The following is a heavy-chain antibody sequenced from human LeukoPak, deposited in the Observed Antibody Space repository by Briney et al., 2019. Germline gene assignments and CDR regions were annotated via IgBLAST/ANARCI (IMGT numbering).Heavy chain of an antibody. CDR2: ISSGSATT. Sequence: GGSLRLSCEASGFTFSTYSMNWVRQAPGKGLEWISHISSGSATTFYADSVKGRFAISRDNTRNSLYLQMDSLRAEDTAVYYCARDRGSITMIRGVNHYWGQGTLVTVSS. J-gene: IGHJ4*02. D-gene: IGHD3-10*01. V-gene: IGHV3-48*04. CDR1: GFTFSTYS. CDR3: ARDRGSITMIRGVNHY.